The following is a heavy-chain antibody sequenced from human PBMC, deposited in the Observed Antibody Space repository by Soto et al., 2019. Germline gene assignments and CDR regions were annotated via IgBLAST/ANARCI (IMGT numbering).Heavy chain of an antibody. CDR1: GFTFSSYG. CDR2: ISYDGSNK. Sequence: GGSLRLSCAASGFTFSSYGMHWVRQAPGKGLEWVAVISYDGSNKYYADSVKGRFTISRDNSKNTLYLQMNSLRAEDTAVYYCAKNGVGYNLPYYFDYWGQGTLVTVSS. V-gene: IGHV3-30*18. J-gene: IGHJ4*02. CDR3: AKNGVGYNLPYYFDY. D-gene: IGHD5-12*01.